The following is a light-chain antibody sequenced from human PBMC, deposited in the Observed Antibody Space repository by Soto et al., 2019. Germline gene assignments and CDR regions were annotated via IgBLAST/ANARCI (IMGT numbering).Light chain of an antibody. V-gene: IGKV3-15*01. J-gene: IGKJ1*01. CDR2: GAS. CDR3: QQYSNWPSWT. CDR1: QSVSSN. Sequence: EILMTQSPATLSVSPGERATVSCRASQSVSSNLAWYQQKPGQAPRLLIYGASTRATGIAARFSGSGSGTAFTLTISSLESEDFAVYYCQQYSNWPSWTFGQGTKVEIK.